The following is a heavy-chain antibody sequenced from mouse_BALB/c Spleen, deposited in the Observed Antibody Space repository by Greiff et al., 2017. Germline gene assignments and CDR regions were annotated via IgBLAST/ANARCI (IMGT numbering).Heavy chain of an antibody. J-gene: IGHJ2*01. CDR1: GYSFTSYW. V-gene: IGHV1-5*01. D-gene: IGHD1-1*01. CDR3: TREETFITFYYFDY. CDR2: IYPGNSDT. Sequence: EVQLQQSGTVLARPGASVKMSCKASGYSFTSYWMHWVKQRPGQGLEWIGAIYPGNSDTSYNQKFKGKAKLTAVTSASTAYMELSSLTNEDSAVYYCTREETFITFYYFDYWGQGTTLTVSS.